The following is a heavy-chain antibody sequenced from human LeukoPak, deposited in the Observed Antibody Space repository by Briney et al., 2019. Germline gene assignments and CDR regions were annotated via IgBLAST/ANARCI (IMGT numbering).Heavy chain of an antibody. CDR1: GFPLSTTGVG. Sequence: SGPTLVNPTQTLTLTCTFSGFPLSTTGVGVGWIRQPPGKALEWLALIYWNDDKRYSPSLKSRLTITKDTSKNQVVLTMTNMDPVDTATYYCAHSGTVTTPHDAFDMWGQGTMVTVSS. D-gene: IGHD4-17*01. J-gene: IGHJ3*02. V-gene: IGHV2-5*01. CDR3: AHSGTVTTPHDAFDM. CDR2: IYWNDDK.